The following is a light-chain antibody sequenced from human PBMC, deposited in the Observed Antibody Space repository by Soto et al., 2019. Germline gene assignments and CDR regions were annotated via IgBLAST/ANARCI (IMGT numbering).Light chain of an antibody. V-gene: IGKV3-20*01. J-gene: IGKJ1*01. CDR1: QSVSIN. Sequence: EIVMTQSPATLSVSPGERASLSCRASQSVSINLAWYQQKPGQAPRLLIYGASSRATGIPDRFSGSGSGTDFTLTISRLEPEDFAVYYCQQYGSSPRTFGQGTKVDIK. CDR2: GAS. CDR3: QQYGSSPRT.